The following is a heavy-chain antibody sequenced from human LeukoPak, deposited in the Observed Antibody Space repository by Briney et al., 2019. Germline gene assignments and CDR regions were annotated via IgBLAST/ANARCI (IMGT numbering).Heavy chain of an antibody. CDR2: ISNDGGNK. CDR3: AELGITMIGGV. D-gene: IGHD3-10*02. CDR1: RFTFSSYA. J-gene: IGHJ6*04. Sequence: PGGSLRLSCAASRFTFSSYAMHWVRQAPGKGLEWVAVISNDGGNKYYADSVKGRFTISRDNSKNTLYLQMNSLRAEDTAVYYCAELGITMIGGVWGKGTTVTISS. V-gene: IGHV3-30*04.